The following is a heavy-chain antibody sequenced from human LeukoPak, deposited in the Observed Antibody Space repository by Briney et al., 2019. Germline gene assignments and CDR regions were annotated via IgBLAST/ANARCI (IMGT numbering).Heavy chain of an antibody. D-gene: IGHD6-13*01. Sequence: PSETLSLTGTVSGGSIRNDFWSWFRQPPGKGLEWIGYISYSGITNYNPSLKSRVTISVDTSKNQFSLRLRSVTAADTAVYFCAGDIAAINIPGSRLDPWGQGTLVTVSS. CDR1: GGSIRNDF. J-gene: IGHJ5*02. CDR3: AGDIAAINIPGSRLDP. CDR2: ISYSGIT. V-gene: IGHV4-59*08.